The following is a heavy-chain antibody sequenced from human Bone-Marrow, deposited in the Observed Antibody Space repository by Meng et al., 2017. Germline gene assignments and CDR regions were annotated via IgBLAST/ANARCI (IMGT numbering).Heavy chain of an antibody. CDR1: GYRFTSYW. D-gene: IGHD3-9*01. V-gene: IGHV5-51*01. CDR2: IFPGDSDT. Sequence: GESLKISCQGSGYRFTSYWIGWVRQMPGKGLEWMGIIFPGDSDTRYSPSFQGQVTISADKSVNTAHLQWSSLKAADTAVYYCARDQTYYDILTRGDAFDIWGQGTMVTVSS. CDR3: ARDQTYYDILTRGDAFDI. J-gene: IGHJ3*02.